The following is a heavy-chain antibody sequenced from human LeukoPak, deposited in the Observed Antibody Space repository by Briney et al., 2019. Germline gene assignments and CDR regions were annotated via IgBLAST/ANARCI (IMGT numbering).Heavy chain of an antibody. Sequence: GGSLRLSCAASGFTVSSNYMSWVRQAPGKGLEWASVIYSGGSTYYADSVKGRFTISRDNSKNTLYLQMNSLRAEDTAVYYCASPGGGLRLGYWGQGTLVTVSS. J-gene: IGHJ4*02. CDR2: IYSGGST. D-gene: IGHD5-12*01. V-gene: IGHV3-53*01. CDR3: ASPGGGLRLGY. CDR1: GFTVSSNY.